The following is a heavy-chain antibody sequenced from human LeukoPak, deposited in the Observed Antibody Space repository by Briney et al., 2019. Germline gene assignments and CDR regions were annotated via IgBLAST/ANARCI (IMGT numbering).Heavy chain of an antibody. CDR2: ISYSGRT. V-gene: IGHV4-39*01. J-gene: IGHJ4*02. Sequence: SETLSLTCTVSGGSTSSSSFYWGWIRQPPGKGLECIGRISYSGRTYYNPSLQSRVTISVDTSKNQFSLRLSSVTAADTAVYYCARQGAGVPFDYWGRGTLVTVSS. CDR1: GGSTSSSSFY. D-gene: IGHD3-10*01. CDR3: ARQGAGVPFDY.